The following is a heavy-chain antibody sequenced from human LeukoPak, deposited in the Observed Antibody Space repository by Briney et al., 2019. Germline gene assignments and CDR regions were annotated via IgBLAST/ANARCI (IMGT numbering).Heavy chain of an antibody. V-gene: IGHV3-23*01. CDR1: GFAFSTYW. J-gene: IGHJ4*02. D-gene: IGHD6-6*01. Sequence: GGSLRLSCAASGFAFSTYWMSWVRQAPGKGLEWVSGISDSGDTTYYADSVKGRFTISRDNSKNTLYLQMNSLTVEDTAVYYCAKIRAARPGYWGQGTLVTVSS. CDR3: AKIRAARPGY. CDR2: ISDSGDTT.